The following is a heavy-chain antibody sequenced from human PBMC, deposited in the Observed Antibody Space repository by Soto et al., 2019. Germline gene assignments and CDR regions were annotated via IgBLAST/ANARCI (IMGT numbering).Heavy chain of an antibody. CDR1: GYTFTSYD. Sequence: QVQLVQSGAEVKKPGASVKVSCKASGYTFTSYDINWVRQATGQGLEWMGWMNPNSGNTGYAQKFQGRVTMTRNTAISTAYMELSSPRSEDTAVYYCARERSSSKGFHPWGQGTLVTVSS. CDR2: MNPNSGNT. V-gene: IGHV1-8*01. D-gene: IGHD3-16*02. CDR3: ARERSSSKGFHP. J-gene: IGHJ5*02.